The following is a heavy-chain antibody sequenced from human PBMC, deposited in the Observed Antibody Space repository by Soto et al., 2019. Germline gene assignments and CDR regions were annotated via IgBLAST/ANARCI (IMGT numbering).Heavy chain of an antibody. J-gene: IGHJ4*02. CDR3: AKSFTQSNVWRAYRHKTHFDY. CDR2: ISGAGDTT. D-gene: IGHD3-16*02. CDR1: GFTFSNFG. Sequence: EVRLLESGGGLVQPGGSLRLFCEASGFTFSNFGMDWVRRAPGKGLEWISFISGAGDTTYYADSVKGRFIISRDNSKNTLYLQMNSLRTADTAIYFCAKSFTQSNVWRAYRHKTHFDYWGQGALVTVTS. V-gene: IGHV3-23*01.